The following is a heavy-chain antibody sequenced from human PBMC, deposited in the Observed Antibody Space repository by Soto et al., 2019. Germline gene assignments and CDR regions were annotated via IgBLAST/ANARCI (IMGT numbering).Heavy chain of an antibody. D-gene: IGHD6-13*01. CDR1: GFTFSSYG. V-gene: IGHV3-30*18. CDR3: AKDPEVWDSSPASFGMDV. J-gene: IGHJ6*02. CDR2: ISYDGSNK. Sequence: HPGGSLRLSCAASGFTFSSYGMHWVRQAPGKGLEWVAVISYDGSNKYYADSVKGRFTISRDNSKNTLYLQMNSLRAEDTAVYYCAKDPEVWDSSPASFGMDVWGQGTTVTVSS.